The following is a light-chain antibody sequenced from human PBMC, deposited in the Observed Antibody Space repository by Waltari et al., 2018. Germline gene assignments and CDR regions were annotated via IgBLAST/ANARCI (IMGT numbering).Light chain of an antibody. CDR3: SSYAGSNTYI. V-gene: IGLV2-11*01. CDR2: EVS. CDR1: SRDLGYYNA. J-gene: IGLJ1*01. Sequence: QAAPTQPPSVSGSPGQSVTISCTGTSRDLGYYNAVSWYQQHPGKAPKLMCYEVSKRPSGVSDRFSGSKSGNTASLTISGLQAEDEADYYCSSYAGSNTYIFGAGTRLTVL.